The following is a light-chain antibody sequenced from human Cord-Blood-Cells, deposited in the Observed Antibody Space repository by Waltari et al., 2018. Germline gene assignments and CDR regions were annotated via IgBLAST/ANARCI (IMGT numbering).Light chain of an antibody. Sequence: QSALTQPASVSGSPGQSITISCTGTSSDVGGYNYVSWSQQHPGKAPKLMIYDVSNRPSGVSKRFSGSKPGNTASLTISGLQAEDEADYYCSSYTSSSTWVFGGGTKLTVL. J-gene: IGLJ3*02. CDR2: DVS. CDR1: SSDVGGYNY. V-gene: IGLV2-14*03. CDR3: SSYTSSSTWV.